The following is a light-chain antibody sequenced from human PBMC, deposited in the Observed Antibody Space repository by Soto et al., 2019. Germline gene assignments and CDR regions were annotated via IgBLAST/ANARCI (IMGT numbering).Light chain of an antibody. CDR3: QQYGSSPPVT. CDR2: GAS. Sequence: EIVLTQSPSTLSVSPGERSALSFVASQSVNSNYLAWYQQKPGQAPRLLIYGASSRATGIPDRFSGSGSGTDFTLTVSRLEPEDFAVYYCQQYGSSPPVTFGGGTKWIS. CDR1: QSVNSNY. J-gene: IGKJ4*01. V-gene: IGKV3-20*01.